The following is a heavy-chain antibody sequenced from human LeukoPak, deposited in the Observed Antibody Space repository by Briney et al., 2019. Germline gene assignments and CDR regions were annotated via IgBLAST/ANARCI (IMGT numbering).Heavy chain of an antibody. CDR2: ISSSGSTI. CDR1: GFTFSDYY. CDR3: ARARGGYDSSGYYQYYLDY. J-gene: IGHJ4*02. V-gene: IGHV3-11*01. D-gene: IGHD3-22*01. Sequence: GGSLRLSCAASGFTFSDYYMSWIRQAPGKGLEWVSYISSSGSTIYYADSVKGRFTISRDNAKNSLYLQMNSLRAEDTAVYYCARARGGYDSSGYYQYYLDYWGQGTLVTVSS.